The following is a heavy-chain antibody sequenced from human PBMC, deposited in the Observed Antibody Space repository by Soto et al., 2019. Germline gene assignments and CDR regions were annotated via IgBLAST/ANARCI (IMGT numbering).Heavy chain of an antibody. CDR2: IYYSGST. Sequence: PSAPQPLTSPVAGGSISRRGDCWSMNPKHPGKGLEWIGYIYYSGSTYYNPSLKSRVTISVDTSKNQFSLKLSSVTAADTAVDDCARGITMIVVAAVDPWGQGTLVTVSS. D-gene: IGHD3-22*01. V-gene: IGHV4-31*03. J-gene: IGHJ5*02. CDR3: ARGITMIVVAAVDP. CDR1: GGSISRRGDC.